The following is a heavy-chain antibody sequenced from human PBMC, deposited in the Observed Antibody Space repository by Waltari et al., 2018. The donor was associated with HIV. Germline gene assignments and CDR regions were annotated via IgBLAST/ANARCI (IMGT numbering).Heavy chain of an antibody. Sequence: YAMSWVRQAPGKGLEWVSAISGSGGSTYYADSVKGRFTISRDNSKNTLYLQMNSLRAEDTAVYYCASTGPLNYYDSSGYFPLSIDYWGQGTLVTVSS. V-gene: IGHV3-23*01. CDR3: ASTGPLNYYDSSGYFPLSIDY. CDR2: ISGSGGST. CDR1: YA. D-gene: IGHD3-22*01. J-gene: IGHJ4*02.